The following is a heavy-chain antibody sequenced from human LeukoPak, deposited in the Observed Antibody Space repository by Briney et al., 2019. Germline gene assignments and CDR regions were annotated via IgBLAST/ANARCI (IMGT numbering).Heavy chain of an antibody. V-gene: IGHV3-7*01. CDR1: GFSFSTYN. CDR2: IKQDGSEK. CDR3: ARDGYNNGDTFDI. Sequence: GGSLRLSCAASGFSFSTYNMNWVRQAPGKGLEWVANIKQDGSEKYYVDSVKGRFTISRDNAKNSLYLQMNSLRAEDTAVYYCARDGYNNGDTFDIWGQGTMVTVSS. J-gene: IGHJ3*02. D-gene: IGHD5-24*01.